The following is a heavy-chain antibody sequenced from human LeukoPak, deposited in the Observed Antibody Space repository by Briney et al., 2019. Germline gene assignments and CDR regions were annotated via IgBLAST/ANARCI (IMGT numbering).Heavy chain of an antibody. Sequence: GASVKVSCKASGYTFTGYYMHWVRQAPGQGLEWMGIINPSGGSTSYAQKFQGRVTMTRDTSTSTVYMELSSLRSEDTAVYYCARDAVQTRSENWFDPWGQGTLVTVSS. J-gene: IGHJ5*02. D-gene: IGHD6-25*01. V-gene: IGHV1-46*01. CDR2: INPSGGST. CDR3: ARDAVQTRSENWFDP. CDR1: GYTFTGYY.